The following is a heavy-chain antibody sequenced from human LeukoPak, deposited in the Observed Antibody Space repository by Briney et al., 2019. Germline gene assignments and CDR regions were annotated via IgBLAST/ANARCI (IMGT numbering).Heavy chain of an antibody. CDR1: GFTFSDYY. D-gene: IGHD3-10*01. CDR2: ISSSGDSI. V-gene: IGHV3-11*01. J-gene: IGHJ4*02. Sequence: GGSLRLSCAASGFTFSDYYMSWIRQAPGKGLEWVSYISSSGDSIYYADSVKGRFTISRDNAKNSLYLQMNSLRAEDTAVYYCARVLRGVINLDYWGQGTLVTVSS. CDR3: ARVLRGVINLDY.